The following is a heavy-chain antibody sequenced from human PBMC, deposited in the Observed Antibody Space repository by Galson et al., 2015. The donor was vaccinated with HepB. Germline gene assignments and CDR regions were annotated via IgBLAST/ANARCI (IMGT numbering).Heavy chain of an antibody. J-gene: IGHJ3*01. CDR2: IYSGDNT. V-gene: IGHV3-53*01. CDR1: GFSVSGTY. CDR3: ARKWDLSRFAFDL. Sequence: SLRLSCAASGFSVSGTYMTWVRQSPGKGLEWVAVIYSGDNTHYGDSVQGRFTISRDNLKNTLSLEMNSLRAEDTAVYYCARKWDLSRFAFDLWGQGTMVIVSS. D-gene: IGHD1-26*01.